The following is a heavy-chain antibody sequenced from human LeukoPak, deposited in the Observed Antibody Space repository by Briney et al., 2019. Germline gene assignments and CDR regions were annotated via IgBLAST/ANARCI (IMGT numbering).Heavy chain of an antibody. CDR3: ARDFQPLRNYYYYGMDV. Sequence: GGSLRLSCAASGFTFSSYAMHWVRQAPGKGLEWVAVISYDGSNKYYADSVKGRFTISRDNAKNSLYLQMNSLRDEDTAVYYCARDFQPLRNYYYYGMDVWGQGTTVTVSS. CDR2: ISYDGSNK. J-gene: IGHJ6*02. CDR1: GFTFSSYA. V-gene: IGHV3-30-3*01.